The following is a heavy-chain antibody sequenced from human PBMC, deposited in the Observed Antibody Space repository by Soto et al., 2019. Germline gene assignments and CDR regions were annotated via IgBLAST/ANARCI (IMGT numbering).Heavy chain of an antibody. V-gene: IGHV4-59*01. CDR1: CGSISSYY. J-gene: IGHJ6*02. CDR3: ARGSGSYYYYGMDV. CDR2: IYYSGST. D-gene: IGHD3-10*01. Sequence: PSETLSLTCTVSCGSISSYYWSWIRQPPGKGLEWIGYIYYSGSTNYNPSLKSRVTISVDTSKNQFSLKLSSVTAADTAVYYCARGSGSYYYYGMDVWGQGTTVTVSS.